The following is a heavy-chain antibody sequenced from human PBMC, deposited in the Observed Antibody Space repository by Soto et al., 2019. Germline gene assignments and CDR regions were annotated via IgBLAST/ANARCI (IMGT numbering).Heavy chain of an antibody. CDR1: VLPFSIYA. Sequence: GGSLILSCVASVLPFSIYAMSWVRQAPGKGLEWVSAISGSGGSTYYADSVKGRFTISRDNSKNTLYLQMNSLRAEDTAVYYCAKDTLVVVPAAVPFDYWGQGTLVTVSS. D-gene: IGHD2-2*01. J-gene: IGHJ4*02. V-gene: IGHV3-23*01. CDR2: ISGSGGST. CDR3: AKDTLVVVPAAVPFDY.